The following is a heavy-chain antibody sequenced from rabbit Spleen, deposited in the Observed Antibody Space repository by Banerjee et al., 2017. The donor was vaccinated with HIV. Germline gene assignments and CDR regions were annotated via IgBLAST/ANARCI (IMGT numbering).Heavy chain of an antibody. D-gene: IGHD8-1*01. CDR3: ARDAGTSFSTYGMDL. CDR2: VGSGGFT. CDR1: GIDFNSDDY. V-gene: IGHV1S45*01. J-gene: IGHJ6*01. Sequence: QEQLVESGGGLVKVGGTLTLTCKASGIDFNSDDYMCWVRQPLGKGLEWIACVGSGGFTYSATWATGRFTISKTSSTTVTLQMTSLTAADTATYFCARDAGTSFSTYGMDLWGPGTLVTVS.